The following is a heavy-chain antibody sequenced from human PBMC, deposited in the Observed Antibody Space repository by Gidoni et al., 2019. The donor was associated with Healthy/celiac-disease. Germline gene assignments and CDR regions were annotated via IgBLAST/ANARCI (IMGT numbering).Heavy chain of an antibody. J-gene: IGHJ3*02. Sequence: QVQLQQSGPGLVKPSQTLSLTCAISVASVSSNSAAWNWIRQYPSRGLEWLGRTYYRSKWYNDYEVSVKSRITINPDTSKNQFSRQLNSVTPEDTAVYYCARVSSGGTGIAFDIWGQGTMVTVSS. CDR2: TYYRSKWYN. CDR1: VASVSSNSAA. V-gene: IGHV6-1*01. CDR3: ARVSSGGTGIAFDI. D-gene: IGHD6-19*01.